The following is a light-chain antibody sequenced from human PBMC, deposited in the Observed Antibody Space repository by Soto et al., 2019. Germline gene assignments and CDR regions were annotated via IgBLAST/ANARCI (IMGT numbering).Light chain of an antibody. J-gene: IGLJ2*01. CDR1: KLGDKY. Sequence: SYELTQPPSVSVSPGQTASITCSGDKLGDKYACWYQRKPGQSPVLVIYQDSKRPSGIPERFSGSNSGNTATLTISGTQAMDEADYYCQAWDSSIVVFGGGIKLTVL. V-gene: IGLV3-1*01. CDR3: QAWDSSIVV. CDR2: QDS.